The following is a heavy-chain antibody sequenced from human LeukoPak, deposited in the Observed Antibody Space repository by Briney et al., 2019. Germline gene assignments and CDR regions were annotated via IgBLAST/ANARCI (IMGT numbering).Heavy chain of an antibody. CDR1: RFTFDDYA. Sequence: QPGGSLRLSCAASRFTFDDYAMHWVRHAPGKGLEWVSLISGDGGSTYYADSVKGRFTISRDNSKNSLYLQMNSLRTEDTALYYCAKWGRYFDFGQTGDGMDVWGQGTTVTVSS. D-gene: IGHD3-9*01. CDR2: ISGDGGST. CDR3: AKWGRYFDFGQTGDGMDV. V-gene: IGHV3-43*02. J-gene: IGHJ6*02.